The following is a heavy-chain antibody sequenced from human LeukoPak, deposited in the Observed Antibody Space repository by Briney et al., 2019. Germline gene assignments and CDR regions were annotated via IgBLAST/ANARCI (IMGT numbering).Heavy chain of an antibody. CDR3: ARAAYYYDSSGIRSAFDI. J-gene: IGHJ3*02. CDR2: ISYDGSNK. Sequence: GGSLRLSCAASGFTFNTYAMHWVRQAPGKGLEWVAVISYDGSNKYYADSVKGRFTISRDNSKNTLYLQMNSLRAEDTAVYYCARAAYYYDSSGIRSAFDIWGQGTMVTVSS. CDR1: GFTFNTYA. D-gene: IGHD3-22*01. V-gene: IGHV3-30-3*01.